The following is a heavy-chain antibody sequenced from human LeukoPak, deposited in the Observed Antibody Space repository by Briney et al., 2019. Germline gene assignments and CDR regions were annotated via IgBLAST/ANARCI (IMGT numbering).Heavy chain of an antibody. CDR1: GFTFSTYG. J-gene: IGHJ4*02. D-gene: IGHD6-19*01. Sequence: GGSLRLSCAASGFTFSTYGMSWVRQAPGKGLEWVSAISGSGGSTYYADSVKGRFTISRDNSKNTLYLQMNSLRAEDTAVYYCAKGDYSSGWSNWGQGTLVTVSS. V-gene: IGHV3-23*01. CDR2: ISGSGGST. CDR3: AKGDYSSGWSN.